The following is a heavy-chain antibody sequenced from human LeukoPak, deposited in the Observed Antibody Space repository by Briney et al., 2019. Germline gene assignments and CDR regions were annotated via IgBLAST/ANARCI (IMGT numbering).Heavy chain of an antibody. Sequence: SETLSLTCTVSGGSISSSSYYWGWIRQPPGKGLEWIGSIYYSGSTYYNPSLKSRVTISVDTSKNQFSLKLSSVTAADTAVYYCARDPGVRDGYNFDYWGQGTLVTVSS. CDR3: ARDPGVRDGYNFDY. CDR2: IYYSGST. V-gene: IGHV4-39*07. D-gene: IGHD5-24*01. J-gene: IGHJ4*02. CDR1: GGSISSSSYY.